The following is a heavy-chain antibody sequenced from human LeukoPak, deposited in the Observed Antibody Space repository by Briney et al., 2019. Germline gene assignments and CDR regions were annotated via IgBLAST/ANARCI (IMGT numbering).Heavy chain of an antibody. CDR1: GFTFSSYT. CDR3: ARDRTAAWTDDAFDI. D-gene: IGHD6-13*01. V-gene: IGHV3-21*01. CDR2: ISSSSSDI. J-gene: IGHJ3*02. Sequence: GGSLRLSCAASGFTFSSYTMNWVRQAPGKGLEWVSCISSSSSDIYYADSVKGRFTVSRDNAKNSLYLQMNSLRAEDTAVYYCARDRTAAWTDDAFDIWGQGTMVTVSS.